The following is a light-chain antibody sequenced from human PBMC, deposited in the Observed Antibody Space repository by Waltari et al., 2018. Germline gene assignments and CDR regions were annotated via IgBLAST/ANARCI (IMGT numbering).Light chain of an antibody. CDR3: QHYVRLPAT. Sequence: EIMLTQSPGTLSLSPGERATLSCRPSQSISRSLAWYQHKPGQTPRLLIYGASSRATGIPDRFSGSGSGTDFSLTISRLQPEDFAVYYCQHYVRLPATFGQGTKVDIK. V-gene: IGKV3-20*01. CDR1: QSISRS. CDR2: GAS. J-gene: IGKJ1*01.